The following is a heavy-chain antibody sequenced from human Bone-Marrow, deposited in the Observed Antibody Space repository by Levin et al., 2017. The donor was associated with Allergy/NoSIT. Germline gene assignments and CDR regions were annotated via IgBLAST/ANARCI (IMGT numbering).Heavy chain of an antibody. V-gene: IGHV4-61*01. CDR1: GVSVNGASYY. J-gene: IGHJ4*02. D-gene: IGHD3-10*01. CDR3: ARDYTYGSGLDY. Sequence: PSETLSLTCSVSGVSVNGASYYWSWIRQPPGKGLEWIGYVHRNGNTKYNASLTSRVTISLDTSKNQFSLRLNSVTAADTAVYYCARDYTYGSGLDYWGQGTLVTVSS. CDR2: VHRNGNT.